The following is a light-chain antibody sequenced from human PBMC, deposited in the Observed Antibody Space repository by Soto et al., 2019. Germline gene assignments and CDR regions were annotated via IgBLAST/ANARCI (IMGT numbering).Light chain of an antibody. CDR3: QQYGSSPIT. J-gene: IGKJ5*01. Sequence: EIVLTQSPGTLSLSPGERATLSCRASQSVSSNYLAWYQQKPGQSPRLLIYGASSRATGVPDRFSGSGSGTDFTLTISRLEPEDFAVYYCQQYGSSPITFGQGTRLEIK. CDR1: QSVSSNY. CDR2: GAS. V-gene: IGKV3-20*01.